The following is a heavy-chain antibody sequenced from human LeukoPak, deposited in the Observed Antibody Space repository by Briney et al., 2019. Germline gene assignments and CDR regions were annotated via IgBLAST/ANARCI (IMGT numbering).Heavy chain of an antibody. D-gene: IGHD2-15*01. CDR1: GYTFTSYG. CDR2: ISAFNGNT. J-gene: IGHJ4*02. V-gene: IGHV1-18*01. CDR3: ARVAYRYCSGGSCYSGLGY. Sequence: ASVKVSCKASGYTFTSYGISWVRQAPGQGLEWMGWISAFNGNTNYAQKLQGRVTMTTDTSTSTAYMELRSLRSEDTAVYYCARVAYRYCSGGSCYSGLGYWGQGTLVTVSS.